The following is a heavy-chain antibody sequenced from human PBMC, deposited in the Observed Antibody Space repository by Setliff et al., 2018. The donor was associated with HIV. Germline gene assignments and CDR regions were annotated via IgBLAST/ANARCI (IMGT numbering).Heavy chain of an antibody. CDR2: IYYTGTS. V-gene: IGHV4-31*03. Sequence: PSETLSLTCTISGDSIRSGSYFWSWIRQVPGRGLEWFGSIYYTGTSYYSSSLKSRLTMAVDTSKNQLSLKLDSVTAADTAIYYCAGAGVVVTARRLEYWGQGTLVTVSS. CDR3: AGAGVVVTARRLEY. J-gene: IGHJ4*02. CDR1: GDSIRSGSYF. D-gene: IGHD2-21*02.